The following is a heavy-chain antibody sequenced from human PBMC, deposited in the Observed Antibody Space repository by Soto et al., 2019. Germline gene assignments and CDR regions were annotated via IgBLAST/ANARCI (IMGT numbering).Heavy chain of an antibody. J-gene: IGHJ4*02. CDR3: ARDPPPPDY. CDR1: GYTFASYA. CDR2: VSAYNGNT. V-gene: IGHV1-18*01. Sequence: HVQLVQSVAEVKKPGASVKVSCKASGYTFASYAISWMRQAPGQGLGWMGWVSAYNGNTNYAQKLQGRVTMTTDTSTSTAYMELRSLRSDDTAVYYCARDPPPPDYWGQGTLVTVSS.